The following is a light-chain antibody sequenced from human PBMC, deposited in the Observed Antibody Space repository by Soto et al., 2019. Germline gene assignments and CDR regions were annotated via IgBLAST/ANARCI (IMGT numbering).Light chain of an antibody. J-gene: IGLJ2*01. CDR1: SSGVGGYNY. V-gene: IGLV2-14*01. CDR3: SSYTSDITHV. Sequence: QSALTQPASVSGSPGQSITISCTGTSSGVGGYNYVSWYQQHPGEVPKLLIYEVTTRPSGVSNRFSGSKSGNTASLTISGLQAEDEADYYCSSYTSDITHVFGGGTKVTVL. CDR2: EVT.